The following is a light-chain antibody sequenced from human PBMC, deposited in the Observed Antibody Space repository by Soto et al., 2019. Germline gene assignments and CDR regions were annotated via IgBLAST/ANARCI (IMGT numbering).Light chain of an antibody. CDR2: EAD. V-gene: IGLV2-23*01. CDR1: RSDVGSYNF. CDR3: SSYAGDSALI. J-gene: IGLJ2*01. Sequence: QSALTQPASGSGSPGQSISISCTGSRSDVGSYNFVSWYQLFPGKAPKLVIYEADKRPSGVSSRFSGSKSGFTASLTISGLQAEDEADYFCSSYAGDSALIFGGGTKLTVL.